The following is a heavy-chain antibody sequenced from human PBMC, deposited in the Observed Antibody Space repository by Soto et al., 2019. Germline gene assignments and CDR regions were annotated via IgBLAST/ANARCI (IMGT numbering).Heavy chain of an antibody. V-gene: IGHV4-4*02. CDR1: GGSISSSNW. CDR2: SYHSGST. CDR3: ARSLGGNSYYYYYGMDV. J-gene: IGHJ6*02. D-gene: IGHD2-21*02. Sequence: QVQLQESGPGLVKPSGTLSLTCAVSGGSISSSNWWSWVRQPPGKGLEWIGESYHSGSTDYNPSLNSRVTISVDKSENQFSLKLSSVTAADTAVYYCARSLGGNSYYYYYGMDVWGQGTTVTVSS.